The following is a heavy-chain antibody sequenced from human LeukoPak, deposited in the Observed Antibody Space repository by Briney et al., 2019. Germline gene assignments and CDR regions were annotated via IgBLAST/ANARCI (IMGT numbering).Heavy chain of an antibody. V-gene: IGHV3-30-3*01. Sequence: GRSLRLSCAASGFTFSSYAMHWVRQAPGKGLEWVAVISYDGSNKYYADSVKGRFTISRDNSKNTLYLQMNSLRAEDTAVYYCARGSRDWGSDYWGQGTLVTVSS. CDR3: ARGSRDWGSDY. CDR1: GFTFSSYA. D-gene: IGHD7-27*01. CDR2: ISYDGSNK. J-gene: IGHJ4*02.